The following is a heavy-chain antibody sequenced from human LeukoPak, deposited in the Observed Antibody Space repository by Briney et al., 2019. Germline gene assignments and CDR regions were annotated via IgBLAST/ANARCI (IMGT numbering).Heavy chain of an antibody. CDR3: AKDGYSSGWSDY. CDR2: ISGSGGST. D-gene: IGHD6-19*01. CDR1: GFTFSSYG. V-gene: IGHV3-23*01. Sequence: GGSLRLSCAGSGFTFSSYGMHWVRQAPGKGLEWVSAISGSGGSTYYADSVKGRFTISRDNSKNTLYLQMNSLRAEDTAVYYCAKDGYSSGWSDYWGQGTLVTVSS. J-gene: IGHJ4*02.